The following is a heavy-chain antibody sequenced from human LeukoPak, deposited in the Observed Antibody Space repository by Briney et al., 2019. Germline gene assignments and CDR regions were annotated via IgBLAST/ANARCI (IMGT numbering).Heavy chain of an antibody. D-gene: IGHD1-1*01. CDR3: ACRERGYDY. J-gene: IGHJ4*02. CDR2: IYTSGST. Sequence: SQTLSLTCTVSGGSISSGSYYWSWIRQPAGKGLEWIGRIYTSGSTNYNPSLKSRVTISVDTSKNQFSLKLSSVTAADTAVYYCACRERGYDYWGQGTLVTVSS. CDR1: GGSISSGSYY. V-gene: IGHV4-61*02.